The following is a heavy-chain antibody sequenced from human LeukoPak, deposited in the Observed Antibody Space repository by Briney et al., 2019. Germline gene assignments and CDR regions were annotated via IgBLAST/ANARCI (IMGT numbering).Heavy chain of an antibody. Sequence: ASVKVSCKVSGYTLTELSMHWVRQAPGKGLEWMGGFDPEDGETIYAQKFQGRVTMTEDTSTDTAYMELSSLRSEDTAVYYCATPSVLVPAACLDVWGKGTTVTVSS. V-gene: IGHV1-24*01. CDR1: GYTLTELS. D-gene: IGHD2-2*01. J-gene: IGHJ6*04. CDR2: FDPEDGET. CDR3: ATPSVLVPAACLDV.